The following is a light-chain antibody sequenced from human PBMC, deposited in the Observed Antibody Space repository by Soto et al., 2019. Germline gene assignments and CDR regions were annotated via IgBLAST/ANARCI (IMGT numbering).Light chain of an antibody. CDR1: SSDVGGYNY. V-gene: IGLV2-11*01. CDR3: CSYAGSYYV. Sequence: QSALTQPRSVSGSPGQSVTISCTGTSSDVGGYNYVSWYQQHPGKAPKLMIYDVSKRPSGVPDRFSGSXXGNTASLTISGLQAEDEADYYCCSYAGSYYVFGTGTKVTVL. CDR2: DVS. J-gene: IGLJ1*01.